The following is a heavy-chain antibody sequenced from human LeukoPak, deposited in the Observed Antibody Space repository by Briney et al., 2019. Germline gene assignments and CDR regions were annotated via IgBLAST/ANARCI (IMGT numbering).Heavy chain of an antibody. CDR3: ARVLSWGFDY. D-gene: IGHD3-16*01. J-gene: IGHJ4*02. CDR2: IDWNGGST. Sequence: TGGSLRLSCAASGFTFDDYGMSWVRQVPGKGLEWVSGIDWNGGSTGHADSVEGRFTISRDYAKDSLYLQMNSLRAEDTALYHCARVLSWGFDYWGQGTLVIVSS. CDR1: GFTFDDYG. V-gene: IGHV3-20*01.